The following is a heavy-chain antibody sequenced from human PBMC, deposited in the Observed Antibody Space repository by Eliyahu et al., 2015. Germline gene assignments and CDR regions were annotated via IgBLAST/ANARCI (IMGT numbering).Heavy chain of an antibody. D-gene: IGHD2-8*02. V-gene: IGHV1-69*01. J-gene: IGHJ5*02. CDR3: ARSGSCSGAVCQPEWFDP. CDR1: GGTFNTYT. CDR2: ITPLFGSP. Sequence: QVQLVQSXAXVKKPGSXVKVSCKASGGTFNTYTVSWVRQXPGQGLEWMGXITPLFGSPTYAQKFQGRLKMTADESTSTVYMELSSLRSEDSALYYCARSGSCSGAVCQPEWFDPWGQGTLVSVSS.